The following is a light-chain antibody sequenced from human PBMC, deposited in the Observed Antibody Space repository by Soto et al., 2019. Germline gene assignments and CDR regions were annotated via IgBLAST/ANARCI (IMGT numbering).Light chain of an antibody. CDR3: QQYGSSPWT. V-gene: IGKV3-20*01. CDR2: GAP. J-gene: IGKJ1*01. Sequence: EIVLTQSPGTLSLSPGERATLSCRASQSVSSNYLAWYQQKPGQAPRPLIYGAPSRATGIPDRFSGSGAGTDFTLTISRLESEDFAVYYCQQYGSSPWTFGQRTKVDIK. CDR1: QSVSSNY.